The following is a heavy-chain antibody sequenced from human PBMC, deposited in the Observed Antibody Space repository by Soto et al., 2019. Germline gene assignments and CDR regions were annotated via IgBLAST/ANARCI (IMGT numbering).Heavy chain of an antibody. D-gene: IGHD1-26*01. CDR2: IKQDGSEK. CDR1: GFTFSSLW. Sequence: GGSLRLPCAAFGFTFSSLWMSRVLQAPGKGLEWVANIKQDGSEKYYVDSVKGRFTISRDNAKNSLYLQMNRLRAEDTAVYYCARENYIGSYYDYRRFFAYWGQGTLVTVSS. J-gene: IGHJ4*02. CDR3: ARENYIGSYYDYRRFFAY. V-gene: IGHV3-7*01.